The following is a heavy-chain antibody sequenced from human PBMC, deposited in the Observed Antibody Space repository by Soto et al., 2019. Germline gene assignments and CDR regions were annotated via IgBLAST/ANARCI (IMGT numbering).Heavy chain of an antibody. V-gene: IGHV1-69*13. D-gene: IGHD6-19*01. CDR1: GGTFGSYA. Sequence: SVKVSCXASGGTFGSYAISWVRQAPGQGLEWMGGIIPIFGTANYAQKFQGRVTITADESTSTAYMELSSLRADDTAVYYCARGWGSGWLEFFDSWGQGALVTVSS. J-gene: IGHJ4*02. CDR2: IIPIFGTA. CDR3: ARGWGSGWLEFFDS.